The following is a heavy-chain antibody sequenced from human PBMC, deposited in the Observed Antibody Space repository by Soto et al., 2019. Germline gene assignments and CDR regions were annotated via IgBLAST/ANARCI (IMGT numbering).Heavy chain of an antibody. CDR2: IIPILGIA. J-gene: IGHJ6*02. CDR1: GGTFSSYT. CDR3: AREARGDIVVVVAATGYYYYGMDV. Sequence: QVQLVQSGAEVKKPGSSVKVSCKASGGTFSSYTISWVRQAPGQGLEWMGRIIPILGIANYAQKFQGRVTITADKSTSRAYRELSSLSSEDTAVYYCAREARGDIVVVVAATGYYYYGMDVWGQGTTVTDSS. D-gene: IGHD2-15*01. V-gene: IGHV1-69*08.